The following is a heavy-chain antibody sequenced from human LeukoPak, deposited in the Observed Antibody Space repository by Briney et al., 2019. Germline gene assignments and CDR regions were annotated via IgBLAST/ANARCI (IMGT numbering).Heavy chain of an antibody. Sequence: GGSLRLSCAASGFTFDDYAMHWVRQAPGKGLEWVSSISSSSSYIYYADSVKGRFTISRDNAKNSLYLQMNSLRAEDTAVYYCARDPLVLRYFDWSPQPFDYWGQGTLVTVSS. J-gene: IGHJ4*02. CDR3: ARDPLVLRYFDWSPQPFDY. V-gene: IGHV3-21*01. CDR1: GFTFDDYA. D-gene: IGHD3-9*01. CDR2: ISSSSSYI.